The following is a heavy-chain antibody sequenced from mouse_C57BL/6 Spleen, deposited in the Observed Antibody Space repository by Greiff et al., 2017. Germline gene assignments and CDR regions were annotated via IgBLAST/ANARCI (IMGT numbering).Heavy chain of an antibody. CDR1: GYTFTSYW. CDR3: AREGTGTWAY. CDR2: IDPSDSYT. V-gene: IGHV1-69*01. Sequence: QVQLQQSGAELVMPGASVKLSCKASGYTFTSYWMHWVKQRPGQGLEWIGEIDPSDSYTNYNQKFKGKSTLTVDKSSSTAYMQLSSLTSEDSAVYYCAREGTGTWAYWGQGTLVTVSA. J-gene: IGHJ3*01. D-gene: IGHD4-1*01.